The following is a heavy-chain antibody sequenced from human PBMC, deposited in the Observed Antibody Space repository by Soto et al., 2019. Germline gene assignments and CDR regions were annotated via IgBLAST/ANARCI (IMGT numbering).Heavy chain of an antibody. CDR2: ISGSGGIT. D-gene: IGHD5-18*01. CDR1: GFTFSSYA. Sequence: EVKLLDSGGGLVQTGGSLRLSCAASGFTFSSYAMGWVRQAPGKGLDWVSVISGSGGITYSADSVKGRFTISRDNSKNILDLQMNSLRAEDTAVYYCAKGIPDTGGYYYYSMDVWGQGTAVTVSS. J-gene: IGHJ6*02. CDR3: AKGIPDTGGYYYYSMDV. V-gene: IGHV3-23*01.